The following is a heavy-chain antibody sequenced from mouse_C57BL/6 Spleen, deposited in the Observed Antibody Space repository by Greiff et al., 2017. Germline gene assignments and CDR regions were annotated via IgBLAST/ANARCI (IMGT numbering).Heavy chain of an antibody. Sequence: VQLQQSGPELVKPGASVKLSCKASGYTFTSYDINWVKQRPGQGLEWIGWIYPRDGSTKYNEKFKGKATLTVDTSSSTAYMELHSLTSEDSAVYFCARGSAITTGYFDVWGTGTTVTVSS. CDR2: IYPRDGST. CDR3: ARGSAITTGYFDV. D-gene: IGHD1-1*01. J-gene: IGHJ1*03. CDR1: GYTFTSYD. V-gene: IGHV1-85*01.